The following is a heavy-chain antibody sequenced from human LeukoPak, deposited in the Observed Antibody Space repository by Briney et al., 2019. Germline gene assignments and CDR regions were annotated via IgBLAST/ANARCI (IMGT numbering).Heavy chain of an antibody. J-gene: IGHJ4*02. CDR2: ISYTGST. CDR1: GGSISSYY. D-gene: IGHD2/OR15-2a*01. Sequence: SETLSPTCTVSGGSISSYYWTWIRQPPGKGLEWIGYISYTGSTNCNPSLKSRVTISVDTSKNQFSLKLSSVTAADTAVYHCARLYAYKLDYWGQGTLVTVSS. V-gene: IGHV4-59*08. CDR3: ARLYAYKLDY.